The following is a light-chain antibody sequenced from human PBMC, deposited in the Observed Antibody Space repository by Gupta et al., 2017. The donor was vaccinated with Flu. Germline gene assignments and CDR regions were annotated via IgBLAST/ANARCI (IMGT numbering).Light chain of an antibody. V-gene: IGKV2-28*01. CDR3: MQALQTPT. CDR2: LGS. J-gene: IGKJ1*01. CDR1: QSLLHSNGYIY. Sequence: DIVMSQSPLSLPVTPGEPASISCRSSQSLLHSNGYIYLDWYLQKPGQSPQLLIYLGSNRASGVPDRFSGSGSGTDFTLKISRVEAEDVGVYYCMQALQTPTFGQGTKVEIK.